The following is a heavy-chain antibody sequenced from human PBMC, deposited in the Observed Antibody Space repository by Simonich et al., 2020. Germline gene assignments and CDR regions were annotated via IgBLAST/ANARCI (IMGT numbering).Heavy chain of an antibody. Sequence: QVQLVQSGAEVKKPGASVKVSCKASGYTFTGYYMHWVRQAPGQGLEVLGWINPNSGGKNYAQKFQGRVTMTRDTSISTAYMELSRLRSDDTAVYYCARVRFEAFDIWGQGTMVTVSS. J-gene: IGHJ3*02. V-gene: IGHV1-2*02. CDR1: GYTFTGYY. CDR3: ARVRFEAFDI. CDR2: INPNSGGK.